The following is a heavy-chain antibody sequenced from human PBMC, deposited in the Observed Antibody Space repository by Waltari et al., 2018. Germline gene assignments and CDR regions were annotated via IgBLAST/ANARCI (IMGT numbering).Heavy chain of an antibody. D-gene: IGHD3-3*01. CDR3: ARGYYDFWSVYAYYDY. CDR2: IYYSVST. CDR1: GASISRYY. V-gene: IGHV4-59*01. Sequence: QVQLQGSGPGRVKPSETLSLTCTVSGASISRYYGRWIRTPPGTGLEWIGYIYYSVSTNYNPSLKSRFTISGDTSKNQFSLKLSSVTAADTAVYYCARGYYDFWSVYAYYDYWGQGTLVTVSS. J-gene: IGHJ4*02.